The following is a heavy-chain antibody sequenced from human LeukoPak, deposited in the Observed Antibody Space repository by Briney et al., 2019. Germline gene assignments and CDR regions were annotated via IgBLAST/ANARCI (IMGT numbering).Heavy chain of an antibody. J-gene: IGHJ4*02. CDR2: IYYSGST. CDR1: GGSISSYY. D-gene: IGHD1-14*01. V-gene: IGHV4-59*08. Sequence: PSETLSLTCTVSGGSISSYYWSWIRQPPGKGLEWIGYIYYSGSTNHNPSLKSRVTISVDTSKNQFSLKLSSVTAADTAVYYCARQGGYKSPCDYWGQGTLVTVSS. CDR3: ARQGGYKSPCDY.